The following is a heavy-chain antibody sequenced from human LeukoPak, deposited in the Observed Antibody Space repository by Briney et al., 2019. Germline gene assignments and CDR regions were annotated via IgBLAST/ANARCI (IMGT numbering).Heavy chain of an antibody. D-gene: IGHD3-22*01. CDR2: IWHDGSSE. J-gene: IGHJ4*02. Sequence: GSLRLSCAASGFTFTTYGMHWVRQAPGKGLEGVALIWHDGSSEYYAESVKGRCSISRDTSKNTVYLQMNSLKAADTAMYQCARDRLRRRQNNYNGYWGQGALVTVAS. CDR3: ARDRLRRRQNNYNGY. CDR1: GFTFTTYG. V-gene: IGHV3-33*01.